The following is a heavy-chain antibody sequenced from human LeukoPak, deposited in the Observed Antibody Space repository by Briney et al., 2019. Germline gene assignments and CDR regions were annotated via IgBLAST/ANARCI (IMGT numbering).Heavy chain of an antibody. CDR1: GFTFTSYG. Sequence: GGSLRLSCTASGFTFTSYGMNWVRQAPGKGLEWVSFIDASGSYIYYGDSLKGRVTISRDNAKNSLYLQMNGLRAEDTAVYYCARGRSITLLRGVAMSDGFDIWGQGAMVTVSS. CDR3: ARGRSITLLRGVAMSDGFDI. CDR2: IDASGSYI. V-gene: IGHV3-21*01. D-gene: IGHD3-10*01. J-gene: IGHJ3*02.